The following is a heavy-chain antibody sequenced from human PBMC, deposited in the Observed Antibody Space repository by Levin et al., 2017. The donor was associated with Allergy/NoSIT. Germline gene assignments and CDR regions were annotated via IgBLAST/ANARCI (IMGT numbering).Heavy chain of an antibody. CDR3: ARWILPGYFDY. CDR2: ISGTSSYT. CDR1: GFTFSDYY. D-gene: IGHD3-9*01. V-gene: IGHV3-11*03. J-gene: IGHJ4*02. Sequence: GESLKISCAASGFTFSDYYMTWIRQAPGKGLEWVSYISGTSSYTNYADSVKGRFSISRDNAKNSLFLQMNSLGAEDTAVYYCARWILPGYFDYWGQGTLVTVSS.